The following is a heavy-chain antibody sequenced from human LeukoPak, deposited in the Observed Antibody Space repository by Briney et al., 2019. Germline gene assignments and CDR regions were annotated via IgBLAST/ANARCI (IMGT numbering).Heavy chain of an antibody. CDR3: ARTYGPYYFDY. Sequence: PGGSLRLSCAASGFTFSNYAMHWVRQAPGKGLEWVAVISYDGSNKYYTDSVKGRFTISGDNSKNTLYLQMNSLRAEDTAVYYCARTYGPYYFDYWGQGTLVTVSS. CDR2: ISYDGSNK. CDR1: GFTFSNYA. V-gene: IGHV3-30*14. D-gene: IGHD4-17*01. J-gene: IGHJ4*02.